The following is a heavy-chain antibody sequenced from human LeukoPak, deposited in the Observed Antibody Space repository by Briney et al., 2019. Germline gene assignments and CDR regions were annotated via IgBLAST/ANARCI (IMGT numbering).Heavy chain of an antibody. V-gene: IGHV3-7*01. J-gene: IGHJ4*02. CDR1: GFTFTSYW. CDR2: IKEDGGEK. D-gene: IGHD3-9*01. Sequence: GGSLRLSCVASGFTFTSYWMSWVRQAPGKGLEWVANIKEDGGEKYYVDSVKGRFTISRDNAKNSLYLQMNSLRAEDTAVYYCARDRVHYDILTGYYLFDYWGQGTLATVSS. CDR3: ARDRVHYDILTGYYLFDY.